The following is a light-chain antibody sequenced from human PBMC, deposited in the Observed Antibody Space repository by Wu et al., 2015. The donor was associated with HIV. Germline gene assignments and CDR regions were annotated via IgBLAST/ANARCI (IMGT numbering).Light chain of an antibody. CDR1: QNITNY. CDR2: DVF. V-gene: IGKV3-11*01. J-gene: IGKJ2*01. CDR3: QQYNNWPLYT. Sequence: VLTQSPGTLSLSSGQRATLSCRASQNITNYLAWYQQRLGQPPRLLIYDVFNRATGTPVRFSGSGSATAFLLTISSVQSEDFAVYYCQQYNNWPLYTFGQGTKVEIK.